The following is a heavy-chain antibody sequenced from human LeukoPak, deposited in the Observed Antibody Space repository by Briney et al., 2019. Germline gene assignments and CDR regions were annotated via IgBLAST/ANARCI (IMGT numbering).Heavy chain of an antibody. Sequence: PGGSLRLSCTASGFTASRFTFSEAWMSWVRQAPGKGLEWVGRIKNKRDGETTDYAEPVKGRFTISRDNAKNSLYLQMNSLRAEDTALYYCAKEGYWGQGTLVTVSS. CDR3: AKEGY. J-gene: IGHJ4*02. CDR2: IKNKRDGETT. CDR1: GFTASRFTFSEAW. V-gene: IGHV3-15*05.